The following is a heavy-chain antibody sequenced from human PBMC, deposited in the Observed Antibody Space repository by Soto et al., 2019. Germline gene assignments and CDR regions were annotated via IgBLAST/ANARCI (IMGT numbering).Heavy chain of an antibody. J-gene: IGHJ6*02. Sequence: PSETLSLTCTVYCGSISPYYWSWIRQPPGKGLEWIGYIYYRGSTDYNPSLKSRVTVSLDTSKNQFSLELSSVTAADTAVYYCARDSALYGMDVWGQGTTVTVSS. V-gene: IGHV4-59*13. D-gene: IGHD3-10*01. CDR3: ARDSALYGMDV. CDR2: IYYRGST. CDR1: CGSISPYY.